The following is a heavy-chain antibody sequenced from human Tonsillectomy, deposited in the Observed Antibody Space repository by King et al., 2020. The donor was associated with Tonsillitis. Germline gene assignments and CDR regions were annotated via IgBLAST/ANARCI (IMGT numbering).Heavy chain of an antibody. J-gene: IGHJ3*02. CDR3: ARGGYTYAYRNDAFDI. D-gene: IGHD3-16*01. CDR2: INHSGST. V-gene: IGHV4-34*01. Sequence: VQLQQWGAGLLKPSETLSLTCAVYGGSFSGYYWSWIRHSPGKGLEWIGEINHSGSTNYNPSLKSRVTISVDTSKNQFSLKQGLVTAADTAVYYCARGGYTYAYRNDAFDIWGQGTMVTVSS. CDR1: GGSFSGYY.